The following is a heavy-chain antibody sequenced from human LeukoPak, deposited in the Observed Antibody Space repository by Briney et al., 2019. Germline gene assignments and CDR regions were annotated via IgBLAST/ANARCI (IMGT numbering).Heavy chain of an antibody. V-gene: IGHV4-31*03. D-gene: IGHD2-15*01. Sequence: SETLSLTCTVSGGSISSGDYYWSWIRQHPGKGLEWIGYIDNSGSTYYCPSLKSRVTISLDTSKNQFSLKLSFVTAADTAVYYCARLQNYHGEAEGYYYFDYWGQGTLVTVSS. CDR1: GGSISSGDYY. J-gene: IGHJ4*02. CDR3: ARLQNYHGEAEGYYYFDY. CDR2: IDNSGST.